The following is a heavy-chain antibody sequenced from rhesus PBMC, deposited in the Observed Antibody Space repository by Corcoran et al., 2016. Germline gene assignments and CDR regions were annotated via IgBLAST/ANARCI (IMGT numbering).Heavy chain of an antibody. D-gene: IGHD6-31*01. V-gene: IGHV1-200*01. CDR3: ARVLAAAGLDY. Sequence: QVQLVQSGAEVKKPGTSVKLSCKASGYTFTSYYINWVRQAPGPVLEWMGWNNPSNGNTGYAPTVPGIVTVTRDTSTSTAYMELHSLRSEDTAVYSCARVLAAAGLDYWGQGVLVTVSS. J-gene: IGHJ4*01. CDR2: NNPSNGNT. CDR1: GYTFTSYY.